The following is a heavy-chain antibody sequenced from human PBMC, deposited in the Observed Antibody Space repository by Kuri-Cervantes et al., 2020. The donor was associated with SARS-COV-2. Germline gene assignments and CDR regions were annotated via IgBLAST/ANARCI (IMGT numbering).Heavy chain of an antibody. D-gene: IGHD2-2*01. CDR2: ISGSGGST. CDR1: GFTFSSYG. Sequence: LSLTCAASGFTFSSYGMHWVRQAPGKGLEWVSAISGSGGSTYYADSVKGRFTISRDNSKNTLYLQMNSLRAEDTAVYYCAKDRGIVVVPAAQNWYFDLWGRGTLVTVSS. V-gene: IGHV3-23*01. J-gene: IGHJ2*01. CDR3: AKDRGIVVVPAAQNWYFDL.